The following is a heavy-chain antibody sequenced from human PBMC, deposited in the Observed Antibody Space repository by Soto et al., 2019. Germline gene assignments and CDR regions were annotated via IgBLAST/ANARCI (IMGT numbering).Heavy chain of an antibody. CDR2: INPTDSDT. CDR1: GYIFTTYW. Sequence: EVQLVQSGAEVKTPGESLKISCKASGYIFTTYWIAWVRQMPRKGLEWIGIINPTDSDTRYSPSFQGQVTISADKSISTTYLQWSSLKASDTAIYYCARQWNFDYWGQGTLVTVSS. D-gene: IGHD5-12*01. V-gene: IGHV5-51*01. CDR3: ARQWNFDY. J-gene: IGHJ4*02.